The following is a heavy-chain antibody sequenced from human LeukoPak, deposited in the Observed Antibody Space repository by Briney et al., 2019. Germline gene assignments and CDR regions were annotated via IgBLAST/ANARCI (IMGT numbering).Heavy chain of an antibody. CDR3: AKALYYYDSSGYPRQVAFDI. J-gene: IGHJ3*02. D-gene: IGHD3-22*01. Sequence: PGGSLRLSCAASGFTFDDYAMHWVRQAPGKGLEWVSGISWNSGSIGYADSVKGRFTISRDNAKNSLYLQMNSLRAEDTALYYCAKALYYYDSSGYPRQVAFDIWGQGTMVTVSS. V-gene: IGHV3-9*01. CDR1: GFTFDDYA. CDR2: ISWNSGSI.